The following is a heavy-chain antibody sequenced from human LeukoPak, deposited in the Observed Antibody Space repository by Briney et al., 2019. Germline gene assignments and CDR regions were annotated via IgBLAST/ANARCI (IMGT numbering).Heavy chain of an antibody. J-gene: IGHJ4*02. CDR1: GFTFSRNW. CDR3: AKLLGTATTFDY. V-gene: IGHV3-7*01. CDR2: INPDGSQK. D-gene: IGHD5-24*01. Sequence: GGSLTLSCEVSGFTFSRNWMSWVRQAPGKGLERVASINPDGSQKYYVDSVKGRFTISRGNTKSSLYLQMNSLGAEDTAVYYCAKLLGTATTFDYWGQGTLVTVSS.